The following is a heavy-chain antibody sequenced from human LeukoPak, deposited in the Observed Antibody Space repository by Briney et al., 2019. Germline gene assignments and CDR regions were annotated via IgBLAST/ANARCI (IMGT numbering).Heavy chain of an antibody. J-gene: IGHJ4*02. CDR1: GGSISSYY. CDR3: ASVVVRTNDYGDYYYFDY. V-gene: IGHV4-59*01. D-gene: IGHD4-17*01. CDR2: IYYSGST. Sequence: PSETLSLTCTLSGGSISSYYWSWIRQPPGKGLEWIGYIYYSGSTNYNPSLKSRVTISVDTSKNQFSLKLSSVTAADTAVYYCASVVVRTNDYGDYYYFDYWGQGTLVTVSS.